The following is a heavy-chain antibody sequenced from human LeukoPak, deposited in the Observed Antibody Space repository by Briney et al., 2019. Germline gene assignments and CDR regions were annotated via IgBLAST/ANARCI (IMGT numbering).Heavy chain of an antibody. CDR3: ARWELLGGHDAFDI. Sequence: GGSLRLSCAASGFTFSSYSMNWVRQAPGKGLEWVSSISSSSSYIYYADSVKGRFTISRDNAKNSLYLQMNSLRAEDTAVYYCARWELLGGHDAFDIWGQGTMVTVSS. D-gene: IGHD1-26*01. CDR1: GFTFSSYS. J-gene: IGHJ3*02. V-gene: IGHV3-21*01. CDR2: ISSSSSYI.